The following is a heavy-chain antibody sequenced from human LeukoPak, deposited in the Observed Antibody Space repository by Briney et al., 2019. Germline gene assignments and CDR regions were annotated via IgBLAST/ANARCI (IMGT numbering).Heavy chain of an antibody. J-gene: IGHJ5*02. CDR2: ISGSGGST. CDR3: AKDAIVVIPAAPRWFDP. CDR1: GFTFGRYA. V-gene: IGHV3-23*01. Sequence: PRGSLRLSCVASGFTFGRYAMSWVRQAPGEGLQWVSSISGSGGSTYYADSLKGRFTISRDNSKNTLYLQMNSLRAEDTTVYHCAKDAIVVIPAAPRWFDPWGQGTLVTVSS. D-gene: IGHD2-2*01.